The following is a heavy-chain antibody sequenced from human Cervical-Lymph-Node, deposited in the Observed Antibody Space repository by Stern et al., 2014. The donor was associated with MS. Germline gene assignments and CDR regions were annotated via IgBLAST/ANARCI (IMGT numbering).Heavy chain of an antibody. CDR1: GDSITRGFYY. J-gene: IGHJ4*02. Sequence: QLQLQESGPRQVKSSETLSLTCTVSGDSITRGFYYWGWIRQTPGKGLQWIGNFHYTGSTYSNPSLRRRVTISADTSRNQFSRRLSSGTAADTAVYYCARRDGSGSYYFDFWGQGTLVTVSS. CDR2: FHYTGST. CDR3: ARRDGSGSYYFDF. V-gene: IGHV4-39*01. D-gene: IGHD6-19*01.